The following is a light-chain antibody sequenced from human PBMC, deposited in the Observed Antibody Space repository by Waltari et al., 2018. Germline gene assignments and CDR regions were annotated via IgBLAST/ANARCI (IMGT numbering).Light chain of an antibody. CDR3: QQRSNWPPIT. CDR2: DAS. CDR1: QSVSSY. V-gene: IGKV3-11*01. Sequence: ELVLTQSPATLSLSPGERATLSCRASQSVSSYLAWHQQKPGQAPRLLIYDASNRATGIPARFSGSGSGTDFTLTISSLEPEDFAVYYCQQRSNWPPITFGQGTRLEIK. J-gene: IGKJ5*01.